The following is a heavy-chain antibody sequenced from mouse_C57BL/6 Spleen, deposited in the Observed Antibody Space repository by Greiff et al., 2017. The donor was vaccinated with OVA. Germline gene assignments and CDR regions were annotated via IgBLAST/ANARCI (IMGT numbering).Heavy chain of an antibody. CDR1: GYTFTSYW. Sequence: QVQLQQSGAELVMPGASVKLSCKASGYTFTSYWMHWVKQRPGQGLEWIGEIDPSDSYTNYNQKFKGKSTLTVDKSSSTAYMQLSSLTSEDSAVYYCARRLRRGDFDYWGQGTTLTVSS. CDR2: IDPSDSYT. D-gene: IGHD2-2*01. CDR3: ARRLRRGDFDY. J-gene: IGHJ2*01. V-gene: IGHV1-69*01.